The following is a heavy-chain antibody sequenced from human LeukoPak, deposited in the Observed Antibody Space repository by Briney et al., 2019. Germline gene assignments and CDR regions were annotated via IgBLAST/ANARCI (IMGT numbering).Heavy chain of an antibody. D-gene: IGHD3-22*01. J-gene: IGHJ3*02. CDR2: MNLNSGNT. Sequence: ASVTVSCQASGYTFTRYDINWVRQATGQGLEWMGWMNLNSGNTGYAQKFQGRVTMTRNPAISTAYMEQSSLRSEDTAGYYWARGGGGVVVIPNDAFDIWGQGTMVTVSS. CDR3: ARGGGGVVVIPNDAFDI. V-gene: IGHV1-8*01. CDR1: GYTFTRYD.